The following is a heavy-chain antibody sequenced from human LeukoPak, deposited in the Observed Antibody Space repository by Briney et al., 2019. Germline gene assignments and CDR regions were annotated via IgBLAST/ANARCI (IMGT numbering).Heavy chain of an antibody. J-gene: IGHJ6*03. Sequence: GASVKVSCKASGYTFTSYDINWVRQATGQGLEWMGGMNPNSGHTGYAQKFQGRVTVTRNTSISTAYMELSSLRSEDTAVYYCARGKPMVGANSYYYYMDVWGKGTTVTVSS. V-gene: IGHV1-8*01. CDR3: ARGKPMVGANSYYYYMDV. CDR2: MNPNSGHT. CDR1: GYTFTSYD. D-gene: IGHD1-26*01.